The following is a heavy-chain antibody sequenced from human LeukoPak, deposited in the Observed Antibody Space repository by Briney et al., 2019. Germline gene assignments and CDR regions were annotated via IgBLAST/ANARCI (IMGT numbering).Heavy chain of an antibody. J-gene: IGHJ4*02. D-gene: IGHD2-2*01. CDR3: ARELGYCSSASCPLYHY. Sequence: ASVKVSCKASGYTFTDYYIHWVRQAPGQGLECIGWINPNRGGTNYAQNFQGRVTMTRDTSISTAYMELSRLRTDDTALYYCARELGYCSSASCPLYHYWGQGTLVTVSS. CDR2: INPNRGGT. V-gene: IGHV1-2*02. CDR1: GYTFTDYY.